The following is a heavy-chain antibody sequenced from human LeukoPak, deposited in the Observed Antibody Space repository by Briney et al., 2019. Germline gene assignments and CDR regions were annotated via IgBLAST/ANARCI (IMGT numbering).Heavy chain of an antibody. Sequence: PGGSLRLSCEASGFIFSTYGMNWVRQAPGKGLERVTIIWYDGSNEYYADSVKGRFSISRDNSKSTLYLEMNSLRADDTAIYYCASSTVTTRGVGDFDLWGHGTWVTVSS. J-gene: IGHJ3*01. V-gene: IGHV3-33*01. CDR2: IWYDGSNE. D-gene: IGHD4-17*01. CDR1: GFIFSTYG. CDR3: ASSTVTTRGVGDFDL.